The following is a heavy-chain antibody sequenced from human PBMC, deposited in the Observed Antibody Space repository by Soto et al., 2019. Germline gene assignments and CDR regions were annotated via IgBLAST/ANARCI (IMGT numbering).Heavy chain of an antibody. V-gene: IGHV3-53*01. CDR3: ARDAPITMVRGVLSYYYYGMDV. CDR2: IYSCGST. J-gene: IGHJ6*02. D-gene: IGHD3-10*01. Sequence: GGSLRLSCAASGFTVSSNYMSWVRQAPGKGLEWVSVIYSCGSTYYVDSVKGRFTISRDNAKNSLYLQMNSLRAEDTAVYYCARDAPITMVRGVLSYYYYGMDVWGQGTTVTVSS. CDR1: GFTVSSNY.